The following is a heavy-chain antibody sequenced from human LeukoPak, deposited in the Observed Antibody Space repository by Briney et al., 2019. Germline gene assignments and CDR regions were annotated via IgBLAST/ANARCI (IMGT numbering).Heavy chain of an antibody. D-gene: IGHD3-3*01. CDR3: ARRNYDFWSGYLNWFDP. CDR1: GGSFSGYY. V-gene: IGHV4-34*01. CDR2: INHSGST. J-gene: IGHJ5*02. Sequence: SETLSLTCAVYGGSFSGYYWSWIRQPPGKGLEWIGEINHSGSTNYNPSLKSRVTISVDTSKNQFSLKLSCVTAADTAVYYCARRNYDFWSGYLNWFDPWGQGTLVTVSS.